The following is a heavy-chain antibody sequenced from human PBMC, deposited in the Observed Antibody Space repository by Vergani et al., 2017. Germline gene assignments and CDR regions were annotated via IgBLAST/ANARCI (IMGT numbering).Heavy chain of an antibody. D-gene: IGHD3-10*01. CDR2: IYYSGST. Sequence: QVQLQESGPGLVKPSQPLSLTCTVSGGSLRSGGYFWSWIRQHPGKGLDWIGYIYYSGSTYYNPSLKSRVTISVDTSKNQFSLKLSSVTAADTALYYCARTDGSGSYYPDCWGQGTLVTVSS. CDR1: GGSLRSGGYF. J-gene: IGHJ4*02. CDR3: ARTDGSGSYYPDC. V-gene: IGHV4-31*03.